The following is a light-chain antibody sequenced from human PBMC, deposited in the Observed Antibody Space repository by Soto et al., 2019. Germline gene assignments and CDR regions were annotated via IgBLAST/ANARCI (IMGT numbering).Light chain of an antibody. CDR3: QSYDSNLSGSV. CDR2: GST. J-gene: IGLJ1*01. CDR1: SSNIGAGYD. Sequence: QSVLTQPPSVSGAPGQGVSISCSGTSSNIGAGYDVHWYQHLPGTAPKLLIYGSTHRPSGVPDRFSGSKSDTSASLAITGLQADDEADNYCQSYDSNLSGSVFGTGTKLTVL. V-gene: IGLV1-40*01.